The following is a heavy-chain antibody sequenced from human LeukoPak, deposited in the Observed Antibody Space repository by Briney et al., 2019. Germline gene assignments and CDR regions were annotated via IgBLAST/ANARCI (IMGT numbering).Heavy chain of an antibody. J-gene: IGHJ4*02. D-gene: IGHD3-10*01. CDR2: IIPILGIA. V-gene: IGHV1-69*04. CDR1: GGTFSNYA. CDR3: ARDSGGGYGSGSYSY. Sequence: GASVKVSCKASGGTFSNYAISWVRQAPGQGLEWMGRIIPILGIANYAQKFQGRVTITADKSTSTAYMELSSLRSEDTAVYYCARDSGGGYGSGSYSYWGQGTLVTVSS.